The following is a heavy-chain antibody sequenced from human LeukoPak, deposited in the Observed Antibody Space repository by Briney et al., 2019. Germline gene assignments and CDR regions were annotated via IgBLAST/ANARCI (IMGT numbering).Heavy chain of an antibody. V-gene: IGHV4-59*08. CDR3: ARHGGVVRGEGSDAFDI. CDR1: GGSIRSYY. Sequence: SETLSLTCTVSGGSIRSYYWSWIRQPPGKGLEWIGYIYYSGSTNYNPFLKSRLTISIDTSKNQFSLKLTSVTAADPAVYYCARHGGVVRGEGSDAFDIWGQGTMVTVSS. D-gene: IGHD3-10*01. J-gene: IGHJ3*02. CDR2: IYYSGST.